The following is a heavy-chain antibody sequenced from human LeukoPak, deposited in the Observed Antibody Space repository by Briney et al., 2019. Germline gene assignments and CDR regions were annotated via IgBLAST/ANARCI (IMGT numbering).Heavy chain of an antibody. D-gene: IGHD6-19*01. CDR2: IKSKTDGGTT. J-gene: IGHJ4*02. CDR1: GFTFRNAW. CDR3: STAGSDSSGWKWRYYFDY. Sequence: GGSLRLSCAAPGFTFRNAWMSWVRQAPGKGLEWVGRIKSKTDGGTTNYAAPVKGRFTISRNDSKNTPYLQMNSLKTEDTAIYYCSTAGSDSSGWKWRYYFDYWGQGTLVTVSS. V-gene: IGHV3-15*01.